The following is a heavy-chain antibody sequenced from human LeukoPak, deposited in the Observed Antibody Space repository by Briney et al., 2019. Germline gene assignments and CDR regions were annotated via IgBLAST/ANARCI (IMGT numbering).Heavy chain of an antibody. CDR1: GFTFSTDF. J-gene: IGHJ3*02. CDR2: ISGDETYT. CDR3: VREDNAFNI. Sequence: GGSLRLSCVASGFTFSTDFMHWIRKAPGEGLMWVSQISGDETYTNYADSVKGRFTISRDNAKNTLYLQMNGLRAEDTAIYYCVREDNAFNIWGQGTLVTVSS. V-gene: IGHV3-74*01.